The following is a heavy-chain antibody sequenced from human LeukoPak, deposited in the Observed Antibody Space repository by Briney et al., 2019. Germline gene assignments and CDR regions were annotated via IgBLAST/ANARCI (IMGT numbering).Heavy chain of an antibody. CDR3: AKGGSQRYFYDSRGYYVDY. D-gene: IGHD3-22*01. Sequence: PGGFLRLSCAASGFNFSGTGMHWVRQAPSKGLEWVAVIWFDGSVHYYADSVQGRFSLSRDNSKNTLYLHMNSLTADDSAVYYCAKGGSQRYFYDSRGYYVDYWGQGTLVTVSS. J-gene: IGHJ4*02. CDR1: GFNFSGTG. CDR2: IWFDGSVH. V-gene: IGHV3-33*03.